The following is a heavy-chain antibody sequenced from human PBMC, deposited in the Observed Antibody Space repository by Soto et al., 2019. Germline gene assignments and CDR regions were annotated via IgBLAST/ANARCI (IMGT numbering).Heavy chain of an antibody. D-gene: IGHD6-13*01. J-gene: IGHJ5*01. CDR2: IIPMFGTT. V-gene: IGHV1-69*01. Sequence: QVQLVQSGAEVRKPGSSVKVSCKASGGTFSRYAINWVRQAPGQGLEWMGGIIPMFGTTNYAQKFKGRVTSTADDSKSTVYMELNTLRSEDAAVYYCARASIHGSSWYFWFDPWGQGALVTVSS. CDR1: GGTFSRYA. CDR3: ARASIHGSSWYFWFDP.